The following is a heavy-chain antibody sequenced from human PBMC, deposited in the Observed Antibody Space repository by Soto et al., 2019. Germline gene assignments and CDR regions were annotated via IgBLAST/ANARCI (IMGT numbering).Heavy chain of an antibody. CDR3: ANLQGGLTFDP. CDR1: GYTFTSYG. D-gene: IGHD3-16*01. J-gene: IGHJ5*02. V-gene: IGHV1-2*02. CDR2: INPASGGT. Sequence: GASVKVSCKASGYTFTSYGISWVRQAPGQGLEWMGWINPASGGTNYALKFQGRVAMTSDTSISTAYMELSRLTSDDTAVYYCANLQGGLTFDPWGQGTQVTVSS.